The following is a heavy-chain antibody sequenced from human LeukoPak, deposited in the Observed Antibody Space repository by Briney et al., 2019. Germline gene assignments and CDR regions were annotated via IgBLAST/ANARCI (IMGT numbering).Heavy chain of an antibody. CDR1: GFTFSDYS. V-gene: IGHV3-21*01. D-gene: IGHD2-15*01. CDR3: ARAHCSGRGCYQRYDGFDI. J-gene: IGHJ3*02. CDR2: ISSNSAYL. Sequence: GGSLRLSCAASGFTFSDYSMNWVRQAPGKGLEWVSSISSNSAYLYYVDSLRGRFTVPRDNAKSSLSLQMNSLRVEDTAVYYCARAHCSGRGCYQRYDGFDIWGQGTVVTVSS.